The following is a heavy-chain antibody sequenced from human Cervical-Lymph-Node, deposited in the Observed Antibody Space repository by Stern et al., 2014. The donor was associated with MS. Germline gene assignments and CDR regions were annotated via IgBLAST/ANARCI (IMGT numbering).Heavy chain of an antibody. CDR3: IEFNDRDAFNI. J-gene: IGHJ3*02. V-gene: IGHV3-15*02. CDR2: IKRKSDGGTS. CDR1: GFRFSNAW. Sequence: EVQLVQSGGALVEPGGSLRLSCVASGFRFSNAWMSWVRQAPGKGLEWVGRIKRKSDGGTSDYAAPVKGRFTISRDDSKNTLYLQMNSLKIEDTAVYYCIEFNDRDAFNIWGQGTMVTVSS.